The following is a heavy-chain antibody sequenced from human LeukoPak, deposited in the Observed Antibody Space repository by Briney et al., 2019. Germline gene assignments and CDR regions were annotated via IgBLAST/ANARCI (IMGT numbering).Heavy chain of an antibody. J-gene: IGHJ4*02. V-gene: IGHV1-3*01. Sequence: GASVKVSCKTSGYTFISYGIGWVRQAPGQRLEWMGWINAGNGNTKYSQKFQGRVTITRDTSASTAYMELSSLRSEDTAVYYCARDLPGWYYFDYWGQGTLVTVSS. CDR1: GYTFISYG. D-gene: IGHD3-9*01. CDR3: ARDLPGWYYFDY. CDR2: INAGNGNT.